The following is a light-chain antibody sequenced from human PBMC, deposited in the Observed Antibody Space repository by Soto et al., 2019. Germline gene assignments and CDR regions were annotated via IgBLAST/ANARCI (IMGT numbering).Light chain of an antibody. CDR2: ASS. CDR1: QDILSW. J-gene: IGKJ3*01. V-gene: IGKV1-12*01. CDR3: QHAYSFPIT. Sequence: DIQMTQSPSSVSASVGDRVTITCRASQDILSWLAWYPQKPGEAPRLLIYASSNLQSGVTSRFSGSGSWTDFTLAISGLQPEDFATDYCQHAYSFPITFGPGTRLDIK.